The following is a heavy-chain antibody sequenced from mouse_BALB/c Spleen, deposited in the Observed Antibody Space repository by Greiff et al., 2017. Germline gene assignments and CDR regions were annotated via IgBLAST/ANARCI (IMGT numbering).Heavy chain of an antibody. CDR1: GYTFTSYW. Sequence: VQLQQSGAELARPGASVKLSCKASGYTFTSYWMQWVKQRPGQGLEWIGAIYPGDGDTRYTQKFKGKATLTADKSSSTAYMQLSSLASEDSAVYYCARYYDYDDYWGQGTTLTVSS. V-gene: IGHV1-87*01. CDR3: ARYYDYDDY. J-gene: IGHJ2*01. CDR2: IYPGDGDT. D-gene: IGHD2-4*01.